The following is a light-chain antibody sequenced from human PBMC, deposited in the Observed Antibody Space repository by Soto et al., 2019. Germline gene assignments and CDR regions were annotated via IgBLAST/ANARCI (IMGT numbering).Light chain of an antibody. CDR1: SSDVGGYDY. CDR3: SSYTSSRTYV. V-gene: IGLV2-14*01. Sequence: VLTQPASVSVSPLQSITISCTVTSSDVGGYDYVSWFQQHPGKAPKLMISEVSNRPSGVSNRFSGSKSGNTASLTISGLQAEDEADYYCSSYTSSRTYVFGTGPKVTVL. J-gene: IGLJ1*01. CDR2: EVS.